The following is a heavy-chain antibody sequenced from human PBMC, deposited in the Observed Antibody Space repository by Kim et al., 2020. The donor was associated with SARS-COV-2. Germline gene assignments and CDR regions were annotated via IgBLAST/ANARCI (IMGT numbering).Heavy chain of an antibody. J-gene: IGHJ6*02. CDR3: AKSRDWGNYYYGMDV. Sequence: DSGKGRFTISRDNARNSLYLHMNSLRAEDTALYYCAKSRDWGNYYYGMDVWGQGTTVTVSS. V-gene: IGHV3-9*01. D-gene: IGHD7-27*01.